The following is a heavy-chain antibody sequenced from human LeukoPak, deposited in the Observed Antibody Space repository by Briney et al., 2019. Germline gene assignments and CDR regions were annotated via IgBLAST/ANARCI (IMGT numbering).Heavy chain of an antibody. CDR3: AKERQSNGYFDY. Sequence: GGSLRLSCATSGFTFSTYAMSWVRQAPGKGLEWVSAISGSGGSLYYTDSVKGRFTISRDNSKNTLYLQMNSLRVDDTAVYFCAKERQSNGYFDYWGQGALVTVSS. D-gene: IGHD4-11*01. CDR1: GFTFSTYA. J-gene: IGHJ4*02. V-gene: IGHV3-23*01. CDR2: ISGSGGSL.